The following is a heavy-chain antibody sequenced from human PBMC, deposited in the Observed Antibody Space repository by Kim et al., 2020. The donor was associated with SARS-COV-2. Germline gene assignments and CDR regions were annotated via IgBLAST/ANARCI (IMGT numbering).Heavy chain of an antibody. CDR2: ISAYNGNT. V-gene: IGHV1-18*01. D-gene: IGHD3-16*02. J-gene: IGHJ3*02. CDR1: GYTFTSYG. CDR3: ANIPLGDYVWGSYRLPKDDAFDI. Sequence: ASVKVSCKASGYTFTSYGISWVRQAPGQGLEWMGWISAYNGNTNYAQKLQGRVTMTTDTSTSTAYMELRSLRSDDTAVYYCANIPLGDYVWGSYRLPKDDAFDIWGQGTMVTVSS.